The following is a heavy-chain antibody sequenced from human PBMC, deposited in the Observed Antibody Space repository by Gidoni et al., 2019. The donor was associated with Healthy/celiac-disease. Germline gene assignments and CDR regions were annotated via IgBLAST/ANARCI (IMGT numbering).Heavy chain of an antibody. CDR2: ISSSGSTI. V-gene: IGHV3-11*01. CDR1: CFTFSDYY. D-gene: IGHD6-13*01. J-gene: IGHJ4*02. CDR3: ARVAVAAGNDY. Sequence: QVQLVESGGGLVKLGGSLSTSCAAPCFTFSDYYMSCIRQAPGKGLDWVSYISSSGSTIYYADSVKGRFTISRDNAKNSLYLQMNSLRAEDTAVYYCARVAVAAGNDYWGQGTLVTVSS.